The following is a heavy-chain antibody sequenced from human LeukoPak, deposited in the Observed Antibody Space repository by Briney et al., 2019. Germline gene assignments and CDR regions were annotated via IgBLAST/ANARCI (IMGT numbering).Heavy chain of an antibody. CDR3: AKTAEYYGSGNIDY. CDR2: INFSGGDST. J-gene: IGHJ4*02. D-gene: IGHD3-10*01. CDR1: GFTFSNYA. V-gene: IGHV3-23*01. Sequence: QPGGSLRLSCAASGFTFSNYAMSWVGQAPGKALEWVSIINFSGGDSTYYAYSVDGAFTISRENSKNSLYLQMNSLRSEDTAIYYCAKTAEYYGSGNIDYWGQGTLVTVSS.